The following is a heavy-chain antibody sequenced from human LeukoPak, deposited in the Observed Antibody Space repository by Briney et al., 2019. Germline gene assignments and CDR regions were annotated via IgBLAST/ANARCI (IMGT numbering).Heavy chain of an antibody. V-gene: IGHV3-48*03. CDR2: ISSSGSTI. CDR3: ARGRWLVRGPLGY. J-gene: IGHJ4*02. CDR1: GFTFSSYE. D-gene: IGHD3-10*01. Sequence: GGSLRLSCAASGFTFSSYEMNWVRQAPGKVLEWVSYISSSGSTIYYADSVKGRFTISRDNAKNSLYLQMNSLRAEDTAVYYCARGRWLVRGPLGYWGQGTLVTVSS.